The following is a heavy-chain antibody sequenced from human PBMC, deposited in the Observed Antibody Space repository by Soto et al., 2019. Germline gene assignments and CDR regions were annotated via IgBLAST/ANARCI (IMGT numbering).Heavy chain of an antibody. V-gene: IGHV1-69*02. Sequence: QVQLVQSGAEVKKPGSSVKVSCKASGGTFSSYTISWVRQAPGQGLEWMGRIIPILGIANYAQKFQGSVTITADTSTSTAYMELSRLRSEDTAVYYCARGGSTVTTGWFDPWGQGTLVTVSS. CDR1: GGTFSSYT. D-gene: IGHD4-17*01. CDR2: IIPILGIA. CDR3: ARGGSTVTTGWFDP. J-gene: IGHJ5*02.